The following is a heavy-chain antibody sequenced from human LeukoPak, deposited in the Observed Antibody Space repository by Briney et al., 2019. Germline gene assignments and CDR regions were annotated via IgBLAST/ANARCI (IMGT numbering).Heavy chain of an antibody. J-gene: IGHJ4*02. Sequence: ASGKVSCMACGYTFTGYYIHWVRQAPGQGLEWMGWINTNTGNPTYAQGFTGRFVVSLDTCVSTAYLQISSLKAEDTAVYCCARDLVVQQLVRRPYKVNDFDYWGQGTLVTVSS. V-gene: IGHV7-4-1*02. CDR1: GYTFTGYY. CDR3: ARDLVVQQLVRRPYKVNDFDY. D-gene: IGHD6-13*01. CDR2: INTNTGNP.